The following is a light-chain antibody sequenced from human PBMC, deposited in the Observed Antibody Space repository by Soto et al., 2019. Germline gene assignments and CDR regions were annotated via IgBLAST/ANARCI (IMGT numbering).Light chain of an antibody. Sequence: DIHMTQSPSSVSASVGDRITITCRASQGISSWLDWYQEKQGKAPKLLIYAASSLQSGVPSRFSGSGSGTHLTINISRLQAEDVETYDGLQFYNFSWTFGQGTKVDIK. CDR1: QGISSW. V-gene: IGKV1D-12*01. J-gene: IGKJ1*01. CDR3: LQFYNFSWT. CDR2: AAS.